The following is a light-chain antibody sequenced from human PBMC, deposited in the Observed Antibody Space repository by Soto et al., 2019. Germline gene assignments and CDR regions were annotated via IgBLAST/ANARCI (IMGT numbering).Light chain of an antibody. Sequence: EIVMTQSPAALSVSPGERATLSCKASQTVSSNLAWYQQKPGQAPRLLIYNASTRATGIPARFSGSGSGTDFTLTISSLQSEDFAIYYCQQYNNWLPWTFGQGTKGESK. CDR3: QQYNNWLPWT. CDR2: NAS. V-gene: IGKV3-15*01. J-gene: IGKJ1*01. CDR1: QTVSSN.